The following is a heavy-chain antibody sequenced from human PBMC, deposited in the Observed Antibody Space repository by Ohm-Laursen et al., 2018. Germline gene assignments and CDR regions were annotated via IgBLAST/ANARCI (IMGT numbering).Heavy chain of an antibody. CDR3: AKGSANLGDY. CDR1: GFTVSSSY. Sequence: GSLRLSCTASGFTVSSSYMSWVRQAPGKGLEWVSSISTSGSGTYYANSVKGPFTISRDNTKSTLYLQMNNLRAEDTAVYYCAKGSANLGDYWGQGTLVTVSS. CDR2: ISTSGSGT. J-gene: IGHJ4*02. V-gene: IGHV3-23*01.